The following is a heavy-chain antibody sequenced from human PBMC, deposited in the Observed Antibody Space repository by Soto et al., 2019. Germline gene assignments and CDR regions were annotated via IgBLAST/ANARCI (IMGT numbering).Heavy chain of an antibody. Sequence: SETLSLTCTVSGGSISSYYWSWIRQPPGKGLEWIGYIYYSGSTNYNPSLKSRVTISVDTSKNRFSLKLSSVAAADTAVYYCASSDTSPDWSDLWGQGTLVTVFS. CDR3: ASSDTSPDWSDL. J-gene: IGHJ5*02. CDR1: GGSISSYY. CDR2: IYYSGST. V-gene: IGHV4-59*01.